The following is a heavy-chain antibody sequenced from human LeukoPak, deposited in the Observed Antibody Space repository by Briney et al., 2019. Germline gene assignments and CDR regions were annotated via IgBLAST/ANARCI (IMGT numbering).Heavy chain of an antibody. CDR3: AKSPTVDAAFDI. D-gene: IGHD4-23*01. Sequence: GGSLRLSCAASGFTFSSYAMNWVRQAPGKGMEWVSGIGYTGDSTFYADSVKGRFTVSRDSSKNTLFLHMNSLRAEDTALYYCAKSPTVDAAFDIWGQGTMVTVSS. V-gene: IGHV3-23*01. J-gene: IGHJ3*02. CDR2: IGYTGDST. CDR1: GFTFSSYA.